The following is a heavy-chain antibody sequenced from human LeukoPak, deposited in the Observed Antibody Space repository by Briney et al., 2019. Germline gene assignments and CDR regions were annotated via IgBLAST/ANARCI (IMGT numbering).Heavy chain of an antibody. V-gene: IGHV3-23*01. D-gene: IGHD2-15*01. CDR3: ASVACSAVTCFGFLFFDY. Sequence: GGSLRLSCAASGFTFSSHWMSWVRQAPGKGLEWVSAISGSGGSTYYADSVKGRFTISRDNAKNSLFLQMNSLRAEDTAVYYCASVACSAVTCFGFLFFDYWGQGTLVTVSS. J-gene: IGHJ4*02. CDR1: GFTFSSHW. CDR2: ISGSGGST.